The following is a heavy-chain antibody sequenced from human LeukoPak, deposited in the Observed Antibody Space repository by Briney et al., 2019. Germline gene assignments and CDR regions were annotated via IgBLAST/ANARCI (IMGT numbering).Heavy chain of an antibody. Sequence: SETLSLTCTVSGGSISSYYWSWIRQPPGKGLEWIGYIYYSGSTNYNPSLKSRVTISVDTSKNQFSLKLSSVTAADAAVYYCARGGNYFDYWGQGTLVTVSS. CDR3: ARGGNYFDY. V-gene: IGHV4-59*01. D-gene: IGHD6-13*01. CDR1: GGSISSYY. J-gene: IGHJ4*02. CDR2: IYYSGST.